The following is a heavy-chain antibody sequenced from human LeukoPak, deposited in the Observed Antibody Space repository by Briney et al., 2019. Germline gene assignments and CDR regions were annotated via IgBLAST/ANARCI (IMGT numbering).Heavy chain of an antibody. D-gene: IGHD6-13*01. CDR3: ARVHSSSWYPHNWFDP. J-gene: IGHJ5*02. CDR1: GFTFSSYS. CDR2: ISSSSSYI. V-gene: IGHV3-21*01. Sequence: PGGPLRLSCAASGFTFSSYSMNWVRQAPGKGLEWVSSISSSSSYIYYADSVKGRFTISRDNAKNSLYLQMNSLRAEDTAVYYCARVHSSSWYPHNWFDPWGQGTLVTVSS.